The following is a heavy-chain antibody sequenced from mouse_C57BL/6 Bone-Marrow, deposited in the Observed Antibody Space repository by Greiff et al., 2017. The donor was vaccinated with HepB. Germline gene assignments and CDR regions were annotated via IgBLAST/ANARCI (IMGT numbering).Heavy chain of an antibody. CDR3: ATGYDGSWYFDV. V-gene: IGHV14-3*01. Sequence: EVKLQQSVAELVRPGASVKLSCTASGFNIKNTYMHWVKQRPEQGLEWIGRIDPANGNTKYAPKFQGKATITAETSSNTAYLQLSSLTSEDTAIYYCATGYDGSWYFDVWGTGTTVTVSS. CDR2: IDPANGNT. CDR1: GFNIKNTY. J-gene: IGHJ1*03. D-gene: IGHD2-2*01.